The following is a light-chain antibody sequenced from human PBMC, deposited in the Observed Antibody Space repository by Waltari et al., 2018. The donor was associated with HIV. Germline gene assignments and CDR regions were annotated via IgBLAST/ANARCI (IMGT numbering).Light chain of an antibody. CDR3: TSYASSSSLL. CDR1: SNEVGGYNY. J-gene: IGLJ2*01. Sequence: QSALTQPATVAGSPGQSITISCTGGSNEVGGYNYVSWYQHLPGKAPKLIIYEVRNRPSGVSNRFSGSKSGNTASLTISGLQAEDEADYYCTSYASSSSLLFGGGTKLTVL. CDR2: EVR. V-gene: IGLV2-14*01.